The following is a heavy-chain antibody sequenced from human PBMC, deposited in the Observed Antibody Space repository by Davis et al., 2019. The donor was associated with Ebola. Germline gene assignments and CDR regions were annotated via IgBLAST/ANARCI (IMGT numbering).Heavy chain of an antibody. J-gene: IGHJ4*02. D-gene: IGHD1-14*01. V-gene: IGHV3-33*01. Sequence: PGGPLRLPCATSGFTFSAHAMHWVRQAPGEGLEWVALIWYDGSDKYYSGSVKGRFIISRDNFNNTLYLQMNNLRAEDTAVYYCVRDLGTISGFDYWGQGTLVIVSS. CDR3: VRDLGTISGFDY. CDR1: GFTFSAHA. CDR2: IWYDGSDK.